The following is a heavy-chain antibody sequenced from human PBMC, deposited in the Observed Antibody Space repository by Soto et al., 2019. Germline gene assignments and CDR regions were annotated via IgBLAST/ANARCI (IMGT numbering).Heavy chain of an antibody. CDR1: GGSIPSYH. V-gene: IGHV4-59*12. J-gene: IGHJ1*01. CDR3: ARDMHPGFTHYFEP. Sequence: QVHLLESGTGLVNPSETLSLTCIVSGGSIPSYHWSWIRQFPRKGLEWIAYTSYTGNPNYNPSPQSRVAISMDTSKHQLALHVTSRTAADQAVYYCARDMHPGFTHYFEPGGQGTLVTFS. D-gene: IGHD5-12*01. CDR2: TSYTGNP.